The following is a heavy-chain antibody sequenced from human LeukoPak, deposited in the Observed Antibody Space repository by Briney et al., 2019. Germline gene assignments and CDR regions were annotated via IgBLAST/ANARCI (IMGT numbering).Heavy chain of an antibody. CDR3: ARALYYDILTGYQTHTYYFDY. CDR2: ISSRSSDI. J-gene: IGHJ4*02. D-gene: IGHD3-9*01. Sequence: GGSLRLSCTASRVTFSGYTMNWVRQAPGKGLEWVPSISSRSSDIYYAASVKGRFTISRDNARNSLYLQMSSLRAEDTAVYYCARALYYDILTGYQTHTYYFDYWGQGTLVTVSS. CDR1: RVTFSGYT. V-gene: IGHV3-21*01.